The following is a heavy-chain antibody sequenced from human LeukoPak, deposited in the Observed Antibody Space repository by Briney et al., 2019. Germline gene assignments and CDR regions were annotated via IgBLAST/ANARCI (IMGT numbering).Heavy chain of an antibody. CDR2: INQGASEK. Sequence: GGSLRLSCAASGLTFSSYWMSWVRQAPGKGLEWVANINQGASEKYYVDSVRGRFTIPRDNAKKSVTLQMNSLRVDDTTVYYCASDGGPFDHWGQGTVVTVSS. CDR1: GLTFSSYW. CDR3: ASDGGPFDH. D-gene: IGHD3-3*01. V-gene: IGHV3-7*01. J-gene: IGHJ4*02.